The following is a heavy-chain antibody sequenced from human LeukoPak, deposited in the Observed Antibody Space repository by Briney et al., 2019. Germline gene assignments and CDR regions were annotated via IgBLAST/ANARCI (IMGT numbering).Heavy chain of an antibody. CDR2: ISNSGGRT. CDR3: AKSYNGYESKPDY. CDR1: GFTFSSYW. V-gene: IGHV3-23*01. J-gene: IGHJ4*02. D-gene: IGHD5-12*01. Sequence: PGGSLRLSCAASGFTFSSYWMHWVRQAPGKGLEWVLSISNSGGRTFYTDSVKGRFTISRDNSKITLYLQMNSLRAEDTAVYYCAKSYNGYESKPDYWGQGTLVTVSS.